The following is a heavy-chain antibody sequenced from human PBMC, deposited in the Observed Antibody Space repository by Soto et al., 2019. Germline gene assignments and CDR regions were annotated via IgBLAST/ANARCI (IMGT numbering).Heavy chain of an antibody. J-gene: IGHJ4*02. CDR2: VFYTGFT. D-gene: IGHD1-20*01. V-gene: IGHV4-39*01. CDR3: ATSQKGYNWNYFDH. CDR1: GASISGSYYY. Sequence: SETLSLTCAVSGASISGSYYYWALVRQSPGKGPEWIGSVFYTGFTSYNPSLESRVSVSVDTWKSQCSLKLSAVTAADTAVYYCATSQKGYNWNYFDHWGQGALVTVSS.